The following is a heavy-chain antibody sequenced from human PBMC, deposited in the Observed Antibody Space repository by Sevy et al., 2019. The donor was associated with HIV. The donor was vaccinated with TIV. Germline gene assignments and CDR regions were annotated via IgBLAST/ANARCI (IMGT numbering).Heavy chain of an antibody. V-gene: IGHV4-59*01. CDR3: ARALQDYYYAMDV. CDR2: IYYSGRT. CDR1: GDSISGYY. J-gene: IGHJ6*02. Sequence: SETLSLTYTVSGDSISGYYWSWIRQPPGKGLEWIGYIYYSGRTNYNSSFKSRVAISVDTSKNQFSLKLRSVTAADTAVYYCARALQDYYYAMDVWGQGTTVTVSS.